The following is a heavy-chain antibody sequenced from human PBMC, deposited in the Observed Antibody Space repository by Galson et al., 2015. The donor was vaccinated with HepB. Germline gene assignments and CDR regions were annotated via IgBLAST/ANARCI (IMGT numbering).Heavy chain of an antibody. CDR2: IYPGDSDT. J-gene: IGHJ3*01. Sequence: QSGAEVKKSGASLKISCKVSGYKFTNYWIAWVRQLPGKGLEFMGMIYPGDSDTRFNNPSFQGHVTITADKSIDTAYLQWSSLKTSDTAMYYCARHDAAVTREIDALDVWGQGTRVTVSS. CDR1: GYKFTNYW. CDR3: ARHDAAVTREIDALDV. D-gene: IGHD4-17*01. V-gene: IGHV5-51*01.